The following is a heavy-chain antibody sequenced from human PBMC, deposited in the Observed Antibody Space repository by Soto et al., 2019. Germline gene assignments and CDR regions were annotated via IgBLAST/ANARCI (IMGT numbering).Heavy chain of an antibody. D-gene: IGHD6-6*01. V-gene: IGHV4-39*01. CDR1: GGSISSSSYY. CDR2: FYYSGSP. Sequence: QLQMQESGPGLVGPSETLSLTCTVSGGSISSSSYYWGWVRQPPGKGLEWIGSFYYSGSPYYNLSLESRVTISVDTSKNQISLKLRSVTAADTAMYYCGRLSRPYCFLDLWGRGTLVTVSS. CDR3: GRLSRPYCFLDL. J-gene: IGHJ2*01.